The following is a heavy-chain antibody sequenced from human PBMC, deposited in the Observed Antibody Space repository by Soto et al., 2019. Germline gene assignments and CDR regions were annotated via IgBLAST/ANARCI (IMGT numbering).Heavy chain of an antibody. Sequence: PSETLSLTCTVSGGSISPHYWSWLRQPPGKGLEWIGYIYYSGNTNYNPSLNSRVTMSVDTSKNQFSLNLGSVTAADTAVYYCARGQRRPYTDTWATFDYWGQGALVTVSS. CDR1: GGSISPHY. D-gene: IGHD2-2*02. J-gene: IGHJ4*02. CDR3: ARGQRRPYTDTWATFDY. CDR2: IYYSGNT. V-gene: IGHV4-59*11.